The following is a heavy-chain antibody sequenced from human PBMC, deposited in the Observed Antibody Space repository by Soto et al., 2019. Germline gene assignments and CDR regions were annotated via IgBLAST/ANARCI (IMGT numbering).Heavy chain of an antibody. CDR1: GDSISAPHW. CDR2: IYHSGST. D-gene: IGHD2-8*02. CDR3: ARDFAGGSTSIEV. Sequence: QVQLQESGPGLVKPSGALSLTCAVSGDSISAPHWWTWVRKPPGKGLEWVRHIYHSGSTRYNPSHSSRITKSVDESKNHFSLKLPSVAAADTAVYFGARDFAGGSTSIEVWNQGCTVTVSS. J-gene: IGHJ6*02. V-gene: IGHV4-4*02.